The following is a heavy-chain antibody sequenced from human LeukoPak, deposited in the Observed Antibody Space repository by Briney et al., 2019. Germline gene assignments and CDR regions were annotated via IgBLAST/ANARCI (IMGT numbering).Heavy chain of an antibody. CDR1: GFTVSSNY. D-gene: IGHD6-19*01. V-gene: IGHV3-66*01. CDR3: ARCSGWNFYYYYYGMDV. CDR2: FYSGGST. Sequence: GGSLRLSCAASGFTVSSNYMSWVRQAPGKGGEGGSVFYSGGSTYYADSVKGRFTISRDNSKNTLYLQMNRLRAEDTAVYYCARCSGWNFYYYYYGMDVWGQGTTVTVSS. J-gene: IGHJ6*02.